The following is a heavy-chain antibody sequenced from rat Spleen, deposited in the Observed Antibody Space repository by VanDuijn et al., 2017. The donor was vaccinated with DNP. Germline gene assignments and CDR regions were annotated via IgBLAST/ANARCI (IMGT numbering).Heavy chain of an antibody. CDR3: ATGVYGGYEDWFAH. Sequence: EVQMVESGGGLVQPGRSLKLSCVASGFTFNYYWMTWVRQAPTKGLEWVAFISFDGSSTSYGDSVKGRFTISRDNAKNSQYLQMDSLRSEDTAIYYCATGVYGGYEDWFAHWGQGTLVTVSS. D-gene: IGHD1-11*01. CDR1: GFTFNYYW. J-gene: IGHJ3*01. V-gene: IGHV5-20*01. CDR2: ISFDGSST.